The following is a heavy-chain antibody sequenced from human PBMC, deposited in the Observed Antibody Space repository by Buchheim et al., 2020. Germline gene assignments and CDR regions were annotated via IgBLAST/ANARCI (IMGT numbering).Heavy chain of an antibody. CDR1: GFTFSSYA. CDR3: ARMSSGWYAGGFDY. Sequence: QVQLVESGGGVVQPGRSLRLSCAASGFTFSSYAMHWVRQAPGKGLEWVAVISYDGSNKYYADSVKGRFTISRDNSKNTLYLQMNSLRAEDTAVYYCARMSSGWYAGGFDYWGQGTL. CDR2: ISYDGSNK. J-gene: IGHJ4*02. D-gene: IGHD6-19*01. V-gene: IGHV3-30-3*01.